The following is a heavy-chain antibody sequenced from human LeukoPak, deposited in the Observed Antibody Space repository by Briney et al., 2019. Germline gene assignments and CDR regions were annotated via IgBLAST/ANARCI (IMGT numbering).Heavy chain of an antibody. V-gene: IGHV1-69*05. CDR1: GGTFSSYA. CDR3: ARDAVRYNWNYDWFDP. CDR2: IIPIFGTA. Sequence: SVKVSCKASGGTFSSYAISWVRQAPGQGLEWMGRIIPIFGTANYAQKFQGRVTITTDESTSTAYMELSSLRSDDTAVYYCARDAVRYNWNYDWFDPWGQGTLVTVSS. D-gene: IGHD1-7*01. J-gene: IGHJ5*02.